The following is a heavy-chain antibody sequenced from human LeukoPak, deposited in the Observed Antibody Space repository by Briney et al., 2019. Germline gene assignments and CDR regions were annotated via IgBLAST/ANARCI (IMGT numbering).Heavy chain of an antibody. CDR2: ISAYNGNT. J-gene: IGHJ5*02. D-gene: IGHD2-15*01. Sequence: RASVKVSCKASGYSFTNYDINWVRQATGQGLEWMGWISAYNGNTNYAQKLQGRVTMTTDTSTSTAYMELRSLRSDDTAVYYCARVHGWTNWFDPWGQGTLVTVSS. CDR1: GYSFTNYD. V-gene: IGHV1-18*01. CDR3: ARVHGWTNWFDP.